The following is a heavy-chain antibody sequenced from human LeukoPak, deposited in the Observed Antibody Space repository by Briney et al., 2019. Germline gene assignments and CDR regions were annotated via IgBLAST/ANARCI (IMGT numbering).Heavy chain of an antibody. V-gene: IGHV4-31*03. CDR1: GGSISSGGYY. CDR3: ASTSRQDYVWGSYRPTPPYCFDY. Sequence: SQTLSLTCTVSGGSISSGGYYWSWIRQHPGTGLEWIGYIYYSGSTYCNPSLKSRVTISVDTSKNQFSLKLSSVTAADTAVYYCASTSRQDYVWGSYRPTPPYCFDYWGQGTLVTVSS. D-gene: IGHD3-16*02. J-gene: IGHJ4*02. CDR2: IYYSGST.